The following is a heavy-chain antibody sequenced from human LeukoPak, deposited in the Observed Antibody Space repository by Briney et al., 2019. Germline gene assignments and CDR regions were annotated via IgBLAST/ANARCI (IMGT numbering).Heavy chain of an antibody. V-gene: IGHV3-30*03. D-gene: IGHD1-26*01. Sequence: GGSLRLSCAASGFTFSSYGMIWVRQAPGKGLEWVALISYDGSNKYYADSVKGRFTISRDNSKNTLYLQMNSLGAEDTAVYYCATDSGSYRYYFDYWGQGTLVTVSS. J-gene: IGHJ4*02. CDR2: ISYDGSNK. CDR3: ATDSGSYRYYFDY. CDR1: GFTFSSYG.